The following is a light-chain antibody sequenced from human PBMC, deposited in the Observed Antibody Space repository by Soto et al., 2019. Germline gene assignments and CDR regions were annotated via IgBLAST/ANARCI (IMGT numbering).Light chain of an antibody. CDR1: QSVSTK. CDR3: QQYNNWPPLT. V-gene: IGKV3-15*01. Sequence: EILMTQSPATLSVSPGETATLSCRASQSVSTKLAWYQQKPGQAPRLLIYGASTRATGIPARFSGSGSGTDFTLTISSLQSEDFAVYYCQQYNNWPPLTFGGGTKVDIK. CDR2: GAS. J-gene: IGKJ4*01.